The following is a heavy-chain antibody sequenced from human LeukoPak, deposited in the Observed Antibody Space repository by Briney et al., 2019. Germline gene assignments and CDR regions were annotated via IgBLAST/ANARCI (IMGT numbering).Heavy chain of an antibody. CDR3: ASTVAGTDYFDY. J-gene: IGHJ4*02. CDR1: GFTFSNYW. V-gene: IGHV3-7*01. CDR2: IKHDGSEK. Sequence: GGSLRLSCAASGFTFSNYWMSWVRQAPGKGLEWVANIKHDGSEKYYGDSVKGRFTISRDNAKMSLYLQMNSLRAEDTAVYYCASTVAGTDYFDYWGQGTLVTVSS. D-gene: IGHD6-19*01.